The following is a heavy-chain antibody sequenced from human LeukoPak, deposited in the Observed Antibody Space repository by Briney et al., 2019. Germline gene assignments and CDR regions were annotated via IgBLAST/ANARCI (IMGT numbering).Heavy chain of an antibody. CDR2: INPSGGST. CDR1: GYTFTSYY. J-gene: IGHJ3*02. CDR3: ARDSYYDSSGYYYSLVAFDI. D-gene: IGHD3-22*01. Sequence: ASVKVSCKASGYTFTSYYMHWVRQAPGQGLEWMGIINPSGGSTSYAQKFQGRVTMTRDMSTSTVYMELSSLRSEDTAVYYCARDSYYDSSGYYYSLVAFDIWGQGTMVTVSS. V-gene: IGHV1-46*01.